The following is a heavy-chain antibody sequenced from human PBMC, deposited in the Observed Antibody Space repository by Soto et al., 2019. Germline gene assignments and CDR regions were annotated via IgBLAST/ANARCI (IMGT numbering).Heavy chain of an antibody. Sequence: GGSLRLSCAASGFTFSSYVMHWVRQSPGKGLEWVAVISYDGSNKYYADSVKGRFTISRDNSKNTLYLQMNSLRAEDTAVYYCAKDVALGEYYFDYWGQGTLVTVSS. J-gene: IGHJ4*02. CDR1: GFTFSSYV. CDR2: ISYDGSNK. V-gene: IGHV3-30*18. D-gene: IGHD2-21*01. CDR3: AKDVALGEYYFDY.